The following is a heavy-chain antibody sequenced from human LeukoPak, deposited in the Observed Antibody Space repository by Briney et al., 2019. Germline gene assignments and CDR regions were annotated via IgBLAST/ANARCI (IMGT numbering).Heavy chain of an antibody. CDR2: INHSGST. CDR3: ARGQCRYDFWSGQQAYYMDV. Sequence: SETLSLTCAVYGGSFSGYYWSWIRQPPGKGLEWIGEINHSGSTNYNPSLKSRVTISVDTSKNQFSLELSSVTAADTAVYYCARGQCRYDFWSGQQAYYMDVWGKGTTVTVSS. D-gene: IGHD3-3*01. J-gene: IGHJ6*03. CDR1: GGSFSGYY. V-gene: IGHV4-34*01.